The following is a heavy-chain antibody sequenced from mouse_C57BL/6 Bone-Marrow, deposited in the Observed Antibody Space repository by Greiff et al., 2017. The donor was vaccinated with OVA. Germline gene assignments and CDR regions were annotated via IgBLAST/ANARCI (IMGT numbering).Heavy chain of an antibody. Sequence: VQLQQSGPELVKPGASVKISCKASGYTFTDYYMNWVKQSHGKSLEWIGDINPNNGGTSYNQKFKGKATLTVDKSSSTAYMELRSLTSEDSAVYYCARTDYGSPFDYWGQGTTLTVSS. J-gene: IGHJ2*01. V-gene: IGHV1-26*01. D-gene: IGHD1-1*01. CDR3: ARTDYGSPFDY. CDR1: GYTFTDYY. CDR2: INPNNGGT.